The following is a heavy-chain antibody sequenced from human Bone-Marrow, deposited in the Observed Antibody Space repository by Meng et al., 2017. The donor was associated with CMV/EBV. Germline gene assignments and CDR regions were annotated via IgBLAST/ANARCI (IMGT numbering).Heavy chain of an antibody. CDR2: TSYDGSDN. D-gene: IGHD2-2*01. V-gene: IGHV3-30*03. CDR1: GFTVSSNY. CDR3: ARRYCSSTSCFADWYFDL. J-gene: IGHJ2*01. Sequence: GESLKISCAASGFTVSSNYMSWVRQAPGKGLEWVALTSYDGSDNYYADSVKGRFSVSRDNSKNTLYLQMNSLRPKDTAVYYCARRYCSSTSCFADWYFDLWGRGSRVTGSS.